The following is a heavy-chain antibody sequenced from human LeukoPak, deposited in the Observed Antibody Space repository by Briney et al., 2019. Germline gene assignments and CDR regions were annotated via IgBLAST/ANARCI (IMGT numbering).Heavy chain of an antibody. J-gene: IGHJ4*02. CDR2: ISGSGGST. CDR3: AKKPLHYGSGSYYFDY. D-gene: IGHD3-10*01. Sequence: GGSLRLSCAASGFTFSSYAMSWVRQAPGKGLEWVSAISGSGGSTYYADSVKGRSTISRDNSKSTLYLQMNSLRAEDTAVYYCAKKPLHYGSGSYYFDYWGQGTLVTVSS. CDR1: GFTFSSYA. V-gene: IGHV3-23*01.